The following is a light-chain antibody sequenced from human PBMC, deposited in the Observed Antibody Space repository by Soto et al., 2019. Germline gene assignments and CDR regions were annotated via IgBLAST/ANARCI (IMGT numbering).Light chain of an antibody. CDR2: DVS. Sequence: QSALTHAASVSGSPGQSIAISCTGTSSDVGGYNYVSWYQQHPGKAPKLMVYDVSNRPSGVSNRFSGSKSGNTTSLTISGLQAEDETDYYCSSYTSSSTYVFGTGTKVTVL. CDR1: SSDVGGYNY. CDR3: SSYTSSSTYV. V-gene: IGLV2-14*01. J-gene: IGLJ1*01.